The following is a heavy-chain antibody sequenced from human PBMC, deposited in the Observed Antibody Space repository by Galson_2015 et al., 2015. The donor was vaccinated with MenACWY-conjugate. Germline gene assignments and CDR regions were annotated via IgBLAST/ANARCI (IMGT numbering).Heavy chain of an antibody. D-gene: IGHD6-19*01. Sequence: SLRLSCAASGFTFSDYYMNWVRQAPGKGLEWISYISNTSGFRYYADSVKGRFTISRDDAENSLYLQMNSLRAEDTAVYYCARDRGGPVAGERGPANYWGQGTTVTVSS. V-gene: IGHV3-11*05. CDR1: GFTFSDYY. CDR2: ISNTSGFR. CDR3: ARDRGGPVAGERGPANY. J-gene: IGHJ6*02.